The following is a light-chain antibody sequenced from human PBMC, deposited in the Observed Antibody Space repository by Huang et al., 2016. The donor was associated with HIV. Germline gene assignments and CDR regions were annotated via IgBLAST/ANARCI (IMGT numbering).Light chain of an antibody. J-gene: IGKJ2*01. CDR3: QQYGNSPYT. V-gene: IGKV3-20*01. CDR1: HSVSSNY. Sequence: EVVLTQSPGTLSFSPGEGATLSCRASHSVSSNYLAWYQQRRGQAPRLLIYGASSRATGIPDRFSGSGSGTDFTITISRLEPEDFAVYYCQQYGNSPYTFGQGTKLEIK. CDR2: GAS.